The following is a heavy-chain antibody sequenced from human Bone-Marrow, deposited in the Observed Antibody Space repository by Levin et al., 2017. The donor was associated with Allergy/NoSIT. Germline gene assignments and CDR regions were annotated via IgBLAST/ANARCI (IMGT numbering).Heavy chain of an antibody. D-gene: IGHD6-19*01. CDR3: ARLRPVDY. Sequence: SETLSLTCTVSGGSINSGTYYWGWIRQPPRKGLEWIGTIHYSGSTYYNPSLKSRVTISVDTSKNQFSLNLSSVTAADTAVYYCARLRPVDYWGQGTLVTVSS. CDR1: GGSINSGTYY. CDR2: IHYSGST. V-gene: IGHV4-39*01. J-gene: IGHJ4*02.